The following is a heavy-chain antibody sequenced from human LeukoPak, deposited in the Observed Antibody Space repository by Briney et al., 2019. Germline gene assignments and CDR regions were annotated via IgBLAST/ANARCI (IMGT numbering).Heavy chain of an antibody. D-gene: IGHD3-10*01. CDR1: GFTFSSYG. Sequence: HPGGSLRLSCAASGFTFSSYGMHWVRQAPGKGLEWVAVISYDGSNKYYADSVKGRFTISRDNSKNTLYLQMNSLRAEDTAVYYCARDDWDGSGSYYNVKFDYWGQGTLVTVSS. V-gene: IGHV3-30*03. J-gene: IGHJ4*02. CDR2: ISYDGSNK. CDR3: ARDDWDGSGSYYNVKFDY.